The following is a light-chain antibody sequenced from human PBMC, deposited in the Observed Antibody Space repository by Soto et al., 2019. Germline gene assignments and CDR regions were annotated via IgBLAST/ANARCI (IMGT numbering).Light chain of an antibody. CDR2: DAS. CDR3: QQYGSSQYT. CDR1: QSVSSY. Sequence: EIVLTQSPATLSLSPGERATLSRRASQSVSSYLAWYQQKPGQAPRLLIYDASNRATGIPARFSGSGSGTDFTLTISRLEPEDFAIYYCQQYGSSQYTFGPGTKVDIK. V-gene: IGKV3-11*01. J-gene: IGKJ2*01.